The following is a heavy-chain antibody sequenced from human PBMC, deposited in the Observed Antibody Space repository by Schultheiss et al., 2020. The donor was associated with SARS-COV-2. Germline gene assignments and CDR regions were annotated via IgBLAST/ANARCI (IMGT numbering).Heavy chain of an antibody. CDR2: ISSSGSTI. D-gene: IGHD5-18*01. CDR3: ARGEYSYRYVDNYYYGLDV. CDR1: GFTFSSYE. V-gene: IGHV3-48*03. J-gene: IGHJ6*02. Sequence: GGSLRLSCAASGFTFSSYEMNWVRQAPGKGLEWVSYISSSGSTIYYADSVKGRFTISRDNAKNSLYLHMNSLRAEDTAVYYCARGEYSYRYVDNYYYGLDVWGQGTTVTVSS.